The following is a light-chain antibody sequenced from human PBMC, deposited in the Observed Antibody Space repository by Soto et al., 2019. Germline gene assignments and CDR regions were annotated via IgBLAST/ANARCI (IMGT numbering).Light chain of an antibody. J-gene: IGKJ1*01. CDR1: QSVSNN. CDR3: QQYKNWPPWT. Sequence: ILMTQSPATLSVSPGERATLSCRASQSVSNNLAWYQQKPGQAPRLLIYDASTRATGIPARFSGSGSGTEFTRTISGLQSEDFAGCYGQQYKNWPPWTCGQGTKLEIK. V-gene: IGKV3-15*01. CDR2: DAS.